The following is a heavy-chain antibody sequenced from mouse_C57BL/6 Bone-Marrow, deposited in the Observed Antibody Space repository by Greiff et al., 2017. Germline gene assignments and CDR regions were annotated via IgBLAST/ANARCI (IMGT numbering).Heavy chain of an antibody. V-gene: IGHV8-8*01. CDR1: GFSLSTFGMG. D-gene: IGHD1-1*01. Sequence: VKLQESGPGILQPSQTLSLTCSFSGFSLSTFGMGVGWIRQPSGKGLEWLAHIWWDDDKYYNPALKSRLTISKDTSKNQVFLKIANVDTADTATYYCARRRGIYYYGSSYAMDYWGQGTSVTVSS. CDR2: IWWDDDK. CDR3: ARRRGIYYYGSSYAMDY. J-gene: IGHJ4*01.